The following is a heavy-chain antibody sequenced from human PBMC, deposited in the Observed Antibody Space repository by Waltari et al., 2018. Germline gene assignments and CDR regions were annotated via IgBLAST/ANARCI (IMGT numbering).Heavy chain of an antibody. V-gene: IGHV3-7*01. Sequence: EVQVVESGGGFVQLGGSLRLFCAASGCTFGSYWMTWVRQAPGQGLEWVANIKEDGSDKEYADSVKGRFSISRDNAKDSLYLQMNSLRAEDTALYYCARSGMKFTFDYWGRGTPVIVSS. CDR3: ARSGMKFTFDY. CDR2: IKEDGSDK. D-gene: IGHD1-26*01. CDR1: GCTFGSYW. J-gene: IGHJ4*02.